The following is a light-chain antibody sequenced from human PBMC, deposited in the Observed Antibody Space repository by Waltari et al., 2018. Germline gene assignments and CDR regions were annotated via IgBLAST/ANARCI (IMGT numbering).Light chain of an antibody. J-gene: IGLJ2*01. V-gene: IGLV2-23*02. CDR2: EVG. Sequence: QSALTQPASVSGSPGQSITISCTGTSSDVGRYNLVSWYQQYPGKAHKVVVYEVGKRPSVVSTRVSGTKSGNTASLTISGLQAEDEADYYGSSYTRSNYVTFGGGTKVTVL. CDR1: SSDVGRYNL. CDR3: SSYTRSNYVT.